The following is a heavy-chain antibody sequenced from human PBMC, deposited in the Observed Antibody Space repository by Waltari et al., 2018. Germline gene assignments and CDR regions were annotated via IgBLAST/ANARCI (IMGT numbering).Heavy chain of an antibody. J-gene: IGHJ5*02. V-gene: IGHV1-69*02. Sequence: QVQLVQSGAEVKKPGSSVKVSCKASGGTFSSYTISWVRQAPGQGLEWMGRIIPRLGIANYAQKFKGRVTITADKSTSTAYMELSSLRSEDTAVYYCARGPYYDFWSGYYGWFDPWGQGTLVTVSS. D-gene: IGHD3-3*01. CDR1: GGTFSSYT. CDR3: ARGPYYDFWSGYYGWFDP. CDR2: IIPRLGIA.